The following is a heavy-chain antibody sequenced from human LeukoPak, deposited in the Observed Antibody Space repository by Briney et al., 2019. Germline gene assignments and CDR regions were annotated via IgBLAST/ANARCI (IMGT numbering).Heavy chain of an antibody. CDR1: GFTFSSYS. D-gene: IGHD5-24*01. CDR2: ISYDGSNK. V-gene: IGHV3-30*18. Sequence: PGGSLRLSCAASGFTFSSYSMNWVRQAPGKGLEWVAVISYDGSNKYYADSVKGRFTISRDNSKNTLYLQMNSLRAEDTAVYYCAKSGDGYNGGLDYWGQGTLVTVSS. CDR3: AKSGDGYNGGLDY. J-gene: IGHJ4*02.